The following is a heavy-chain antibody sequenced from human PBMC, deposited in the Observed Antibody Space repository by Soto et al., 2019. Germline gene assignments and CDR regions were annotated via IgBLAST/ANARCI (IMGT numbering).Heavy chain of an antibody. CDR2: ISGSAGST. D-gene: IGHD3-22*01. Sequence: EVQLLESGGGLVQPGGSLRLSCAASGLNFSTYAMSWVRQAPGKGLEGVSTISGSAGSTYYADSVKGRFTISRDNSKNTLYLQMNRLRAEDTAVYYYAIISGFYYAVADYWGQGTLVTVSS. CDR1: GLNFSTYA. J-gene: IGHJ4*02. V-gene: IGHV3-23*01. CDR3: AIISGFYYAVADY.